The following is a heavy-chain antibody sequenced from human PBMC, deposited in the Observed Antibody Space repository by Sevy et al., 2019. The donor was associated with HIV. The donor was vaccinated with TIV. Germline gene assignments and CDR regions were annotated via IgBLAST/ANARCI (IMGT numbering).Heavy chain of an antibody. CDR1: GFTYNGYG. J-gene: IGHJ4*02. CDR3: ARESIAVAVIGYYFHY. D-gene: IGHD6-19*01. Sequence: GGSLRRSCAAFGFTYNGYGMHWVRQAPGKGLEWVAVIWYDGSNKEYADSVKGRFTISRDNSKITLYLQMNNLRAEDTAVYYCARESIAVAVIGYYFHYWGQGTLVTAAS. V-gene: IGHV3-33*01. CDR2: IWYDGSNK.